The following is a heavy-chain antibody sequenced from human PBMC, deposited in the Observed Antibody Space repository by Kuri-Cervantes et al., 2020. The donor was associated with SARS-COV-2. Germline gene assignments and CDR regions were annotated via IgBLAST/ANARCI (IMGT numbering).Heavy chain of an antibody. V-gene: IGHV1-18*01. CDR1: GGTFSSYA. Sequence: ASVKVSCKASGGTFSSYALSWVRQAPGQGLEWMGWISAYNGNTNYAQKLQGRVTMTTDTSTGTAYMELRSLRSDDTAVYYCARETFLTRGPMPAPLLDYWGQGTLVTVSS. J-gene: IGHJ4*02. D-gene: IGHD3-9*01. CDR3: ARETFLTRGPMPAPLLDY. CDR2: ISAYNGNT.